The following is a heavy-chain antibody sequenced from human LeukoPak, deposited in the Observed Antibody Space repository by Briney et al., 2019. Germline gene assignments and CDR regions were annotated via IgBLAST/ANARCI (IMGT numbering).Heavy chain of an antibody. CDR3: ARMIKVAGADSWFDP. D-gene: IGHD6-19*01. CDR2: INPNSGGT. J-gene: IGHJ5*02. V-gene: IGHV1-2*02. Sequence: GASVKVSCKASGYTFTGYYIHWVRQAPGQGLEWMGWINPNSGGTNYAQKFQGRVTMTRDTSIGTAYMELSRLTSDDTAVYYCARMIKVAGADSWFDPWGQGTLVTVSS. CDR1: GYTFTGYY.